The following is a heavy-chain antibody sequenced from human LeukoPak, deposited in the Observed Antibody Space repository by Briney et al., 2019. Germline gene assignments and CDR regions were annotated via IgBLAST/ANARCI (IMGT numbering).Heavy chain of an antibody. CDR2: ISTTGGST. CDR1: GFTFSRYT. V-gene: IGHV3-64*01. CDR3: ARDGAYDFLTGYSDY. J-gene: IGHJ4*02. D-gene: IGHD3-9*01. Sequence: GGSLRLSCAASGFTFSRYTMHWVRQASGKGLEYVSGISTTGGSTYYANSVKDRFTISRDNSKNTLYLQVGSLRAEDMAVYYCARDGAYDFLTGYSDYWGQGTLVTVSS.